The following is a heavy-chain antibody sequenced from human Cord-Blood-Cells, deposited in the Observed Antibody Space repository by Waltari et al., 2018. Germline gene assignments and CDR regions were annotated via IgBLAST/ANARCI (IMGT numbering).Heavy chain of an antibody. D-gene: IGHD1-26*01. CDR2: INHRGST. Sequence: QVQLQQWGAGLLKPSETLSLTCAVYGGSFSGYYWSWIRQPPGKGLEWIGEINHRGSTNYNPSLKSRVTISVDTSKNQFSLKLSSVTAADTAVYYCARGRGANYDYWGQGTLVTVSS. CDR1: GGSFSGYY. CDR3: ARGRGANYDY. J-gene: IGHJ4*02. V-gene: IGHV4-34*01.